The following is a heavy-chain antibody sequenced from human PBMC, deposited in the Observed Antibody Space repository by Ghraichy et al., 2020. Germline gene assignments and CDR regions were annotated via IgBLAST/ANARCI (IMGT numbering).Heavy chain of an antibody. CDR3: AGFSGSSYWYPDY. D-gene: IGHD6-13*01. CDR1: GGSISSYY. J-gene: IGHJ4*02. Sequence: SETLSLTCTVSGGSISSYYWSWIRQPPGKGLEWIGYIYYSGSTNYNPSLKSRVTISVDTSKTQFSLKLSSVTAADTAVYYCAGFSGSSYWYPDYWGQGTLVTVSS. V-gene: IGHV4-59*08. CDR2: IYYSGST.